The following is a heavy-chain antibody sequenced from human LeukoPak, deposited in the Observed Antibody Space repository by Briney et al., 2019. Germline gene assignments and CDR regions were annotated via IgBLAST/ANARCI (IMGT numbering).Heavy chain of an antibody. Sequence: ASVKVSCKASGYTLTSYYMHWVRQAPGQGLEWMGIINPSGGSTSYAQKFQGRVTMTRDTSTSTVYMELSSLRSEDTAVYYCARDRRQQLVPGRSPNWFDPWGQGTLVTVSS. D-gene: IGHD6-13*01. J-gene: IGHJ5*02. CDR2: INPSGGST. V-gene: IGHV1-46*01. CDR3: ARDRRQQLVPGRSPNWFDP. CDR1: GYTLTSYY.